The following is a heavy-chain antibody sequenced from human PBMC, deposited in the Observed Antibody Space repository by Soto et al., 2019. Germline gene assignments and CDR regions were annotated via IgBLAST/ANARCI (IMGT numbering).Heavy chain of an antibody. CDR2: ISGSGRST. D-gene: IGHD4-4*01. Sequence: GGSLRLSCAASGFTFSSYAMSWVRQAPGKGLEWVSTISGSGRSTYYADSVKGRFAISRDNSKNTLYLQMNSLRAEDTAVYYCAKSPTPTAGRFDYWGQGTLVTVSS. CDR3: AKSPTPTAGRFDY. V-gene: IGHV3-23*01. CDR1: GFTFSSYA. J-gene: IGHJ4*02.